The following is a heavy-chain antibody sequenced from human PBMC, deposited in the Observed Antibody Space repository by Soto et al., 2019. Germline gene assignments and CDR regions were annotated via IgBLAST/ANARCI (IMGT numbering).Heavy chain of an antibody. V-gene: IGHV3-23*01. CDR2: ISGSGGST. Sequence: HPGGSLRLSCAASGFTFSSYAMSWVRQAPGKGLEWVSAISGSGGSTYYADSVKGRFTISRDNSKNTLYLQMNSLRAEDTAVYYCATLDDYVWGSYRYTGYYFDYWGQGTLVTVSS. CDR3: ATLDDYVWGSYRYTGYYFDY. D-gene: IGHD3-16*02. CDR1: GFTFSSYA. J-gene: IGHJ4*02.